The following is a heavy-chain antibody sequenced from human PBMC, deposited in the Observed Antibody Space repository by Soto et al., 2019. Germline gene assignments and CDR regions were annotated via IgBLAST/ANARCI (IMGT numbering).Heavy chain of an antibody. J-gene: IGHJ5*02. Sequence: SETLSLTCTVSGGSISSGGYYWSWIRQHPGKGLEWIGYIYYSGSTYYNPSLRSRVTISVDTSKNQFSLKLSSVTAADTAVYYCAREVLLLWVGESTLNWFDPWGQGTLVTVSS. CDR2: IYYSGST. D-gene: IGHD3-10*01. V-gene: IGHV4-31*03. CDR3: AREVLLLWVGESTLNWFDP. CDR1: GGSISSGGYY.